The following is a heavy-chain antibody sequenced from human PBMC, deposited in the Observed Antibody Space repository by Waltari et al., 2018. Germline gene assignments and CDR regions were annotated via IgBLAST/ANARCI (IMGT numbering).Heavy chain of an antibody. D-gene: IGHD4-17*01. CDR1: GGSFSGYY. V-gene: IGHV4-34*01. CDR3: ARGDYGWYFDL. CDR2: INHSGST. J-gene: IGHJ2*01. Sequence: QVQLQQWGAGLLKPSETLSLTCAVYGGSFSGYYWSWIRQPPGKGLEWIGEINHSGSTNYNPSLKDRVTISVDTSKNQFSLKLSSVTAADTAVYYCARGDYGWYFDLWGRGTLVTVSS.